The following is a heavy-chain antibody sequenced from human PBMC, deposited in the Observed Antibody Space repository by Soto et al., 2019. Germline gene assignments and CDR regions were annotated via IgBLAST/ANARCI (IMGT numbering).Heavy chain of an antibody. Sequence: QLQLQESGPGLVKPSETLSLTCTVSGGSISSSSYYWGWIRQPPGKGLEWIGSIYYSGSTYYNPSLKSRLTISVDTSKNQFSLKLSSVTAADTAVYYCARPYYDFWSGYYNNCYFDLWGRGTLVTVSS. V-gene: IGHV4-39*01. J-gene: IGHJ2*01. CDR3: ARPYYDFWSGYYNNCYFDL. CDR1: GGSISSSSYY. D-gene: IGHD3-3*01. CDR2: IYYSGST.